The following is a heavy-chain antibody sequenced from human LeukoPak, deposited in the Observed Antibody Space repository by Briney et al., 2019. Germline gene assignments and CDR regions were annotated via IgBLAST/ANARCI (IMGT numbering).Heavy chain of an antibody. Sequence: PGGSLRLSCAASVYTFRSFAMHWVRQAPDRGLGWVSSISVTGGATYYAHSVKGRCTISRDNSKNTLYLQMNSLRAEDTDIYYCAKNGDRGAYCTGGTCYPYFYYYMDVWGKGNTVTI. V-gene: IGHV3-23*01. D-gene: IGHD2-15*01. CDR1: VYTFRSFA. CDR3: AKNGDRGAYCTGGTCYPYFYYYMDV. CDR2: ISVTGGAT. J-gene: IGHJ6*03.